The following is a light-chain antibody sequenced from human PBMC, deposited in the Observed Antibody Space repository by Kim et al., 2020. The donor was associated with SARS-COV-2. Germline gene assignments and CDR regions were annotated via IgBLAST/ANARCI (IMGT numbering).Light chain of an antibody. Sequence: EIVLTQSPGTLSLSPGERATLSCRASQSIYNSYLAWYQQKPGQAPRLLIYGASIRAAGIPDRFGGSESGTDFTLTISRLEPEDFATYYCQHYGGSSFSFGQGTKLEI. J-gene: IGKJ2*01. CDR1: QSIYNSY. CDR2: GAS. V-gene: IGKV3-20*01. CDR3: QHYGGSSFS.